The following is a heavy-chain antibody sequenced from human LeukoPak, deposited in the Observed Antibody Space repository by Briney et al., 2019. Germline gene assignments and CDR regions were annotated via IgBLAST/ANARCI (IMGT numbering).Heavy chain of an antibody. CDR1: GGSISSSSYY. V-gene: IGHV4-39*07. Sequence: SETLSLTCTVSGGSISSSSYYWGWIRQPPGKGLEWIGSIYYSGSTYYNPSLKSRVTISVDTSKNQFSLKLSSVTAADTAVYYCAREEGLLEWLSDFDYWGQGTLVTVSS. CDR2: IYYSGST. D-gene: IGHD3-3*01. CDR3: AREEGLLEWLSDFDY. J-gene: IGHJ4*02.